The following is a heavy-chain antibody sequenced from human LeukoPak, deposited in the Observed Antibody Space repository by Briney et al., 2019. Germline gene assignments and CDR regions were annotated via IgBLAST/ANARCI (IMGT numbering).Heavy chain of an antibody. Sequence: RASQTLSLTCTVSGGSVTSADYYWSWIRQPPGKGLEWIGYIHNSGNTYYKSSLKSRIAISTDTPKNMISLRLSSVTAADTAVYYCARGRNFLVDVWGQGTTVTVSS. CDR1: GGSVTSADYY. CDR2: IHNSGNT. V-gene: IGHV4-30-4*01. J-gene: IGHJ6*02. CDR3: ARGRNFLVDV. D-gene: IGHD1-14*01.